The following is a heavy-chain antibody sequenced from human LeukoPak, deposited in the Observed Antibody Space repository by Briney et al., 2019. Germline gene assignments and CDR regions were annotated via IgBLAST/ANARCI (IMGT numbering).Heavy chain of an antibody. CDR2: ISYSGYT. CDR1: GGSIRSYY. J-gene: IGHJ4*02. Sequence: SETLSLTCTVSGGSIRSYYWDWIRQAPGKGLEWVGFISYSGYTSYSPSLKSRVAISVDTAKSQFSQRLNSITAADTAIYYCARGRNDNGGMFFDSWAQGNLVTVSS. D-gene: IGHD4-23*01. CDR3: ARGRNDNGGMFFDS. V-gene: IGHV4-59*01.